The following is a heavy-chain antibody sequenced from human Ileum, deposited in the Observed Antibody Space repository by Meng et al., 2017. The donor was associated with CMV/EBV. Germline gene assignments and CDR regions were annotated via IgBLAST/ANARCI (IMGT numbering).Heavy chain of an antibody. D-gene: IGHD4-17*01. J-gene: IGHJ4*02. CDR3: AKHDYGDSRDYDY. Sequence: GESLKISCAASGFTFSRYAMTWVRQAPGKGLEWVSSISAGGDITYYADSVRGRFTISRDNSKTTLYLQMNSLTAEDTAVYYCAKHDYGDSRDYDYWGQGTLVTVSS. CDR2: ISAGGDIT. CDR1: GFTFSRYA. V-gene: IGHV3-23*01.